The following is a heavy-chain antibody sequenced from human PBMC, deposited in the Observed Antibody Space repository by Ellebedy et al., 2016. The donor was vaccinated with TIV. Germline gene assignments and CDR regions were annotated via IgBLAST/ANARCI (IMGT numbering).Heavy chain of an antibody. CDR2: IYPGDSDT. V-gene: IGHV5-51*01. Sequence: GESLKISCQASGYSFTNYWIGWVRQMPGKGLEWMGIIYPGDSDTRYSPSFEGQVTISADKSISTAYLQWSSLKASDTDMYYCARRGTEAPPTKYYSGGSCYYAFDIWGQGTMVTVSS. CDR3: ARRGTEAPPTKYYSGGSCYYAFDI. CDR1: GYSFTNYW. J-gene: IGHJ3*02. D-gene: IGHD2-15*01.